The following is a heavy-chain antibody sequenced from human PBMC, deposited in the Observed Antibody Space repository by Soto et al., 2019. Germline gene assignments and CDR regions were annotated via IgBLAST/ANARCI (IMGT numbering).Heavy chain of an antibody. J-gene: IGHJ1*01. Sequence: EVQLVESGGGLVQPGGSLRLSCSVFGFTFSGYAMHWVRQAPGKGLEYVSGISNNGGSTLYADSVKGRSAISRDNSKSTLYLEMSSLRPDDTAVYYCVKDESINWYSGHFRHWGQGTLVTVSS. D-gene: IGHD6-13*01. CDR3: VKDESINWYSGHFRH. V-gene: IGHV3-64D*06. CDR1: GFTFSGYA. CDR2: ISNNGGST.